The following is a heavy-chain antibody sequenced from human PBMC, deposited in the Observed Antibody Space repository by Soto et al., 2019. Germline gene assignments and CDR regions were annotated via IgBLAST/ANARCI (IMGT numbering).Heavy chain of an antibody. D-gene: IGHD5-12*01. Sequence: GASVKVSCKASGYTFTSYDINWVRQATGQGLEWMGWMNPNSGNTGYAQKFQGRVTMTRNTSISTAYMELSSLRSEDTAVYYCARAAPGSGYDLPKFYYYYMDVWGKGTTVTVSS. J-gene: IGHJ6*03. CDR3: ARAAPGSGYDLPKFYYYYMDV. CDR1: GYTFTSYD. CDR2: MNPNSGNT. V-gene: IGHV1-8*01.